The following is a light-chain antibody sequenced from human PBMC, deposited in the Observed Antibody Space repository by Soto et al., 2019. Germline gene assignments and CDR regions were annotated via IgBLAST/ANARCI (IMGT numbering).Light chain of an antibody. CDR3: SSYTSSNTLI. Sequence: QSALTQPASVSGSPGQSITISCTGTSSDVGGYNYVSWFQQSPGKAPKVMIYDVTNRPSGVSNRFSGSKSGNTASLTISGLQAEDEADYYCSSYTSSNTLIFGGGTKVTVL. V-gene: IGLV2-14*01. CDR2: DVT. J-gene: IGLJ2*01. CDR1: SSDVGGYNY.